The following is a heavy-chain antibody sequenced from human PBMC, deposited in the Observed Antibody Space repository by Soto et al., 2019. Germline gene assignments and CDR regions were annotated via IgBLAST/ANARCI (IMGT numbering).Heavy chain of an antibody. V-gene: IGHV1-8*01. CDR1: GYTFNSYD. CDR2: MNPNSGNT. J-gene: IGHJ3*02. CDR3: ARYTGITGTYAFDI. D-gene: IGHD1-20*01. Sequence: ASVKVSCKASGYTFNSYDINWVRQATGQGLEWMGWMNPNSGNTGYAQNFQGRVTMAKNTSISTAYMELSSLRSEDTAVYYCARYTGITGTYAFDIWGQGTMVTVS.